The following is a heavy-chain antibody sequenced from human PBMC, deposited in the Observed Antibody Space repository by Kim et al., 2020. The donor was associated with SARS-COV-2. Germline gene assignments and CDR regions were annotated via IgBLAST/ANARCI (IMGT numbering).Heavy chain of an antibody. V-gene: IGHV4-39*01. CDR2: IYYSGTT. Sequence: SETLSLTCTVSGGSISSDSCYWGWIRQPPGKGLEWIGSIYYSGTTHYNPSLNSRATIVVDTSKNQFSLTLTSVTAADTAVYYCASQWIHLWSPDGFDYWG. CDR3: ASQWIHLWSPDGFDY. D-gene: IGHD5-18*01. CDR1: GGSISSDSCY. J-gene: IGHJ4*01.